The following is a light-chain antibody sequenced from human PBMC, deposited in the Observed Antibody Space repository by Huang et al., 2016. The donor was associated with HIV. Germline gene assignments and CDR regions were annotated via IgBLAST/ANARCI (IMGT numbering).Light chain of an antibody. CDR3: QVSYSTPR. Sequence: DIQMTQSPSSLSASVGDTVTISCRARQSSSSYLNWYQQKPGMAPTLLIYASSNLHTGVPSRFSASGSGTDFTLTISSLQPEDFATYYCQVSYSTPRFGGGTRVEIK. V-gene: IGKV1-39*01. CDR2: ASS. J-gene: IGKJ4*02. CDR1: QSSSSY.